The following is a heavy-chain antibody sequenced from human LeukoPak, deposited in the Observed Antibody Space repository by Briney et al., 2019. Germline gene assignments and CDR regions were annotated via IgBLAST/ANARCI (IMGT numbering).Heavy chain of an antibody. D-gene: IGHD3-22*01. V-gene: IGHV3-7*03. CDR3: AKFMLPYYYYDSSGFPDYFDY. J-gene: IGHJ4*02. Sequence: PGGSLRLSCAASGFTFSSHWMTWVRQAPGKGLEWVANIKQDGSEKYYVDSVKGRFTISRDNAKNSLYLQMNSLRAEDTAVYYCAKFMLPYYYYDSSGFPDYFDYWGQGTLVTVSS. CDR2: IKQDGSEK. CDR1: GFTFSSHW.